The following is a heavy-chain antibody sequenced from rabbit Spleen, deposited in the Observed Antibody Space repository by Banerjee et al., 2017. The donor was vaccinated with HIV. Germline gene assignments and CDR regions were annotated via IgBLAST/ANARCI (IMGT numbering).Heavy chain of an antibody. CDR1: GFSFSSNW. Sequence: LEESGGGLVKPGGTLTLTCTVSGFSFSSNWICWVRQAPGKGLEWIACIDTSDGDTDYANWPKGRFTISKTSSTTVTLQMTSLTAADTATYFCARGVNNQGDGYELWGPGTLVTVS. V-gene: IGHV1S45*01. CDR2: IDTSDGDT. J-gene: IGHJ4*01. D-gene: IGHD6-1*01. CDR3: ARGVNNQGDGYEL.